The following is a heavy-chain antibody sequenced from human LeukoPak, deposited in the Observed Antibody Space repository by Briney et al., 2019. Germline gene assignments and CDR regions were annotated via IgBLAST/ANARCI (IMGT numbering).Heavy chain of an antibody. Sequence: GGALRLSCAAPGFTFSSYAMSGVRPGPGEGLEGGSAISGSGGCTYYADSVKGRFTISRDNSKNTLYLQMNSLRAEDTAVYYCAKHQMITIFGVAQNYYYYGMDVWGQGTTVTVSS. D-gene: IGHD3-3*01. V-gene: IGHV3-23*01. CDR1: GFTFSSYA. J-gene: IGHJ6*02. CDR2: ISGSGGCT. CDR3: AKHQMITIFGVAQNYYYYGMDV.